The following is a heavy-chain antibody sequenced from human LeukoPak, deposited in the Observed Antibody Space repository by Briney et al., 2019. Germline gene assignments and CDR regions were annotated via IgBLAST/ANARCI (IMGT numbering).Heavy chain of an antibody. V-gene: IGHV1-18*01. CDR2: ISAYNGNT. Sequence: GASVKVSCKASGYTFTSYGISWVRQAPGQGLEWMGWISAYNGNTNYAQKLQGRVTMTTDTSTSTAYMELRSLRSDDTAVYYCARDLSQNYYDSGGYGMDVWGQGTTVTVSS. CDR3: ARDLSQNYYDSGGYGMDV. CDR1: GYTFTSYG. J-gene: IGHJ6*02. D-gene: IGHD3-22*01.